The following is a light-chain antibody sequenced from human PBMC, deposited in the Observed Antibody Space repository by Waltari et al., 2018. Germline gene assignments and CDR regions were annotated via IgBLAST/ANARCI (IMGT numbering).Light chain of an antibody. CDR2: LEGSGSY. Sequence: QPVLTQSSSASASLGSLVKLTCTLSSGHSSYIIAWHQQQPGKAPRYLMKLEGSGSYNKGSGVPDRFSGSSYGADRYLTISSLQSEDEADYYCETWDSNTRVFGGGTKLTVL. CDR1: SGHSSYI. V-gene: IGLV4-60*03. CDR3: ETWDSNTRV. J-gene: IGLJ3*02.